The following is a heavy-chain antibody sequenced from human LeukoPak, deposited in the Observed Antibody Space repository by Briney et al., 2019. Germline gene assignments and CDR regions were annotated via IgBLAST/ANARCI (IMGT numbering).Heavy chain of an antibody. CDR3: ASGGSYDSSGYTH. CDR1: GFTFSSYS. CDR2: ISSSSSYI. D-gene: IGHD3-22*01. V-gene: IGHV3-21*01. Sequence: GGSLRLSCAASGFTFSSYSMNWVRQAPGKGLEWVSSISSSSSYIYYADSVKGRFTISRDNAKNSLYLQMNSLRAEDTAVYYCASGGSYDSSGYTHWGQGTLVTVSS. J-gene: IGHJ4*02.